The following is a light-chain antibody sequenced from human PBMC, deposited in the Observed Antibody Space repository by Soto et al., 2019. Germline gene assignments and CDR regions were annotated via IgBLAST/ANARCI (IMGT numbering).Light chain of an antibody. CDR3: QQYHSYSGT. V-gene: IGKV1-5*01. J-gene: IGKJ1*01. Sequence: DIQMTQSPSILSASVGDRVTITCRASQSISTWLAWYQQKPGKVPKPLIYDASSLESGVPSRFSGSGSGTEFTLTISSLQPDDFATYYCQQYHSYSGTFGQGTKVEIK. CDR2: DAS. CDR1: QSISTW.